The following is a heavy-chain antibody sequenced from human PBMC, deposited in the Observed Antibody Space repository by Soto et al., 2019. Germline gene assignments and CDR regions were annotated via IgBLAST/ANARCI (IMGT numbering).Heavy chain of an antibody. Sequence: EVQLVESGGGLVQPGGSLRLSCAASGFTFSSYWMSWVRQAPGKGLEWVANIKQDGSEKYYVDSVKGRFTISRDNAKNSLYLQMNCLRAEDTAVYYCARGGGDYGDYGVYFGYWGQGTLVTVSS. CDR1: GFTFSSYW. D-gene: IGHD4-17*01. V-gene: IGHV3-7*01. CDR2: IKQDGSEK. CDR3: ARGGGDYGDYGVYFGY. J-gene: IGHJ4*02.